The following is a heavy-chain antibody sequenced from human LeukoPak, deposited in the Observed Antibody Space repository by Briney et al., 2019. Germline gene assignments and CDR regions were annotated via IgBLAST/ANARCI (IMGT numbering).Heavy chain of an antibody. CDR1: GYTSTSYD. CDR3: ASYLSDWPMKY. CDR2: INPSGGST. D-gene: IGHD2-21*02. V-gene: IGHV1-46*01. Sequence: VASVKVSCKASGYTSTSYDINWVRQATGQGLEWMGIINPSGGSTSYAQKFQGRVTMTRDMSTSTVYMELSSLRSEDTAVYYCASYLSDWPMKYWGQGTLVTVSS. J-gene: IGHJ4*02.